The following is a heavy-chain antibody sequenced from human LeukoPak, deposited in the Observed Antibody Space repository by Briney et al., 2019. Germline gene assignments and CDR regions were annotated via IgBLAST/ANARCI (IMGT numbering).Heavy chain of an antibody. J-gene: IGHJ3*02. V-gene: IGHV3-53*04. CDR2: IYSGGST. CDR1: GGSFSGYY. D-gene: IGHD4-17*01. CDR3: ARSKDGFDAFDI. Sequence: ETLSLTCAVYGGSFSGYYWSWVRQAPGKGLEWVSVIYSGGSTYYADSVKGRFTISRHNSKNTLYLQMNSLRAEDTAVYYCARSKDGFDAFDIWGQGTMVTVSS.